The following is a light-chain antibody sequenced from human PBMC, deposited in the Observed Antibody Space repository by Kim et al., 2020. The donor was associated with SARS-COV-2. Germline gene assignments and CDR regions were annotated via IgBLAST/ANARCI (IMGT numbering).Light chain of an antibody. CDR1: SGSIANND. CDR3: QSYDNVRVF. CDR2: EDN. V-gene: IGLV6-57*03. Sequence: GKTVTISCTRSSGSIANNDVQWYQQRPGSGPTIVIYEDNRRPSGVRDRFSASVETSSNSASLTISGLKTEDEADYYCQSYDNVRVFFGGGTKLTVL. J-gene: IGLJ2*01.